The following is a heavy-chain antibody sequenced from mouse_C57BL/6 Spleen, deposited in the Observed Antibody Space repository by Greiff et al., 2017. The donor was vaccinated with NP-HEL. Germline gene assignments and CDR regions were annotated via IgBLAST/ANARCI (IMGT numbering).Heavy chain of an antibody. CDR1: GYAFTNYL. CDR3: ARKPSY. Sequence: LVESGAELVRPGTSVKVSCKASGYAFTNYLIEWVKQRPGQGLEWIGVINPGSGGTNYNEKFKGKATLTADKSSSTAYMQLSSLTSEDSAVYFCARKPSYWGQGTLVTVSA. CDR2: INPGSGGT. J-gene: IGHJ3*01. V-gene: IGHV1-54*01.